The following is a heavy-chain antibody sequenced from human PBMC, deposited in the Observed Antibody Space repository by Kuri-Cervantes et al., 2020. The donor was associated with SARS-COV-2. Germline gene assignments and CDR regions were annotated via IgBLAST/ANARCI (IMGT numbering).Heavy chain of an antibody. D-gene: IGHD6-13*01. CDR1: GYTFTSYA. V-gene: IGHV3-30*01. Sequence: SCKASGYTFTSYAMHWVRQAPGKGLEWVAVISYDGSNKYYADSVRGRFTISRDNSKNTLYLQMNSLRAEDTAVYYCARVSVAAAEIYYYYYGMDVWGQGTTVTVSS. CDR2: ISYDGSNK. J-gene: IGHJ6*02. CDR3: ARVSVAAAEIYYYYYGMDV.